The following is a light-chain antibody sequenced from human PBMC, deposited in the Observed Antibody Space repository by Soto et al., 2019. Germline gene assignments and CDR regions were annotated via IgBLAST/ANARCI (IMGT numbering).Light chain of an antibody. CDR3: QQRSNWPTIT. CDR1: QSVSSY. CDR2: DAS. V-gene: IGKV3-11*01. Sequence: ELVLTHSTATLSLCPGERATLSCRASQSVSSYLAWYQQKPCQAPRLLIYDASNRATGIPARFSGSGSGTDFFLTISSLEPQDFVVYYCQQRSNWPTITFGQGTRLEIK. J-gene: IGKJ5*01.